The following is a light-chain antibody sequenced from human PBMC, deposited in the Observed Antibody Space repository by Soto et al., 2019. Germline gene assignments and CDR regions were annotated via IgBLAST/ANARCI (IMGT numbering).Light chain of an antibody. CDR1: SSNIGAGYE. V-gene: IGLV1-40*01. J-gene: IGLJ1*01. CDR2: GNT. CDR3: QSYDSSLSASYV. Sequence: QSVLTQPPSVSGAPGRRVTISCTGSSSNIGAGYEVHWYQHLPGKAPKLLIYGNTNRPSGVPDRFSGSKSGTSASLAITGLQAEDEADYYCQSYDSSLSASYVFGGGTKLTVL.